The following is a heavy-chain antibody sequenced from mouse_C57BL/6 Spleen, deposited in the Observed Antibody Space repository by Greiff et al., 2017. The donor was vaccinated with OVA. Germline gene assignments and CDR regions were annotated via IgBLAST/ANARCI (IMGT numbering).Heavy chain of an antibody. V-gene: IGHV1-50*01. J-gene: IGHJ1*03. Sequence: VQLQQPGAELVKPGASVKLFCKASGYTFTSYWMQWVKQRPGQGLEWIGEIDPSDSYTNYNQKFKGKATLTVDTSSSTAYMQLSSLTSEDSAVYYCARPRGGNYGYFDVWGTGTTVTVSS. CDR1: GYTFTSYW. D-gene: IGHD2-1*01. CDR3: ARPRGGNYGYFDV. CDR2: IDPSDSYT.